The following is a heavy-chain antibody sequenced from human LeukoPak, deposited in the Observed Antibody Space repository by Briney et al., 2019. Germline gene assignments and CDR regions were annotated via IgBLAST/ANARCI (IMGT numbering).Heavy chain of an antibody. Sequence: SVKVSFKASGGTFSSYAISWVRQAPGQGLEWMGGIIPIFGTANYAQKFQGRVTITTDESTSTAYMELSSLRSEDTAVYYCARGPWDGYNPNYFDYWGQGTLVTVSS. J-gene: IGHJ4*02. CDR1: GGTFSSYA. CDR3: ARGPWDGYNPNYFDY. D-gene: IGHD5-24*01. CDR2: IIPIFGTA. V-gene: IGHV1-69*05.